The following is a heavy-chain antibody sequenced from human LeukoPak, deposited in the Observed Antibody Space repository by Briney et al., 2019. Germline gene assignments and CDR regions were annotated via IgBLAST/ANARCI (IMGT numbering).Heavy chain of an antibody. J-gene: IGHJ4*02. CDR1: GFTVSCNY. V-gene: IGHV3-53*04. D-gene: IGHD4-17*01. CDR2: IYSGGST. CDR3: ARAKGDYVPYYFDY. Sequence: GGSLRLSCAASGFTVSCNYMSWVRQAPGKGLGGVSVIYSGGSTYYADSVKGRFTISRHNSKNTLYLQMNSLRAEDTAVYYCARAKGDYVPYYFDYWGQGTLVTVSS.